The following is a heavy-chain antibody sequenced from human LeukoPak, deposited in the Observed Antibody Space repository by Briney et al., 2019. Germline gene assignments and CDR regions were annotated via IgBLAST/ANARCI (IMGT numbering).Heavy chain of an antibody. Sequence: GGSLRLSCAASGFTFSSYSMNWVRQAPGKGLEWVSSISSSSSYIYYADSVKGRFTISRDYAKNSLYLQMNSLRAEDTAVYYCAREGYYDSSGYYYFKPFDYWGQGTLVTVSS. D-gene: IGHD3-22*01. J-gene: IGHJ4*02. V-gene: IGHV3-21*01. CDR2: ISSSSSYI. CDR1: GFTFSSYS. CDR3: AREGYYDSSGYYYFKPFDY.